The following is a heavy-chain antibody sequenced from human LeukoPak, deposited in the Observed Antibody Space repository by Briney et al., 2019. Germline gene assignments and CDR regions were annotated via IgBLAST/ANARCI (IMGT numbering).Heavy chain of an antibody. Sequence: GGSLRLSCTASGFSFSSNWMTWVRQAPGKGLEWVSYISSSGSTIYYADSVKGRFTISRDNAKNSLYLQMNSLRAEDTAVYYCARVAAVAGSYDAFDIWGQGTMVTVSS. CDR2: ISSSGSTI. D-gene: IGHD6-19*01. J-gene: IGHJ3*02. V-gene: IGHV3-11*01. CDR1: GFSFSSNW. CDR3: ARVAAVAGSYDAFDI.